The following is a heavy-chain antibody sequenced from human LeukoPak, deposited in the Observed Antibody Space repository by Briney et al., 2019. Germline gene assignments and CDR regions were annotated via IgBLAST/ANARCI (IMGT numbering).Heavy chain of an antibody. J-gene: IGHJ5*02. CDR3: ASCIAAAYNWFDP. CDR1: GGTFSSYA. Sequence: SVKVSCKASGGTFSSYAISWVRQAPGQGLEWMGGIIPIFGTANYAQKFQGRVAITADESTSTAYMELSSLRSEDTAVYYCASCIAAAYNWFDPWGQGTLVTVSS. V-gene: IGHV1-69*01. CDR2: IIPIFGTA. D-gene: IGHD6-13*01.